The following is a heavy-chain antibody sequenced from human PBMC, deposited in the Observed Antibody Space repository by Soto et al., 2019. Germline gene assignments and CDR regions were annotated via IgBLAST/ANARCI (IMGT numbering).Heavy chain of an antibody. V-gene: IGHV1-69*01. Sequence: QVHLVQSGAEVKKPGSSVKVSCKASGGTFISYGINWVRQAPGQGLEWMGGIIPMFDTTNYAQKFQGRITITAEESATTVYMELSSLKSEDTDVYYCARQGPVQYYYDNSGYSLDYWCQGTLVPVSS. CDR1: GGTFISYG. J-gene: IGHJ4*02. D-gene: IGHD3-22*01. CDR3: ARQGPVQYYYDNSGYSLDY. CDR2: IIPMFDTT.